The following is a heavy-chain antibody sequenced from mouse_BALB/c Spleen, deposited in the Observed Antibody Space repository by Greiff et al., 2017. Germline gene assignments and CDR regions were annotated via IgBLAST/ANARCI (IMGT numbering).Heavy chain of an antibody. Sequence: DVKLVESGGGLVKPGGSLKLSCAASGFTFSSYAMSWVRQTPEKRLEWVATISSGGSYTYYPDSVKGRFTISRDNAKNTLYLQMSSLRSEDTAMYYCARNYYGSSYVSWYFDVWGAGTTVTVSS. D-gene: IGHD1-1*01. CDR3: ARNYYGSSYVSWYFDV. CDR1: GFTFSSYA. V-gene: IGHV5-9-3*01. CDR2: ISSGGSYT. J-gene: IGHJ1*01.